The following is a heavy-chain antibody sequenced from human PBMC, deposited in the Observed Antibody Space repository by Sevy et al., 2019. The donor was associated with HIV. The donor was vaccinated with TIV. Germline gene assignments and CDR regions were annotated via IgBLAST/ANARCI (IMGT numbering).Heavy chain of an antibody. Sequence: GGSLRLSCAASGFTFSNYAMTWVRQAPGKGPEWVSVISSGSGDATYYADSVKGRFAISRDNSRNTLYLQMNSLRAEDTAVYYCAKDACSGGSCTAWDYWGQGTLVTVSS. V-gene: IGHV3-23*01. CDR2: ISSGSGDAT. CDR3: AKDACSGGSCTAWDY. D-gene: IGHD2-15*01. J-gene: IGHJ4*02. CDR1: GFTFSNYA.